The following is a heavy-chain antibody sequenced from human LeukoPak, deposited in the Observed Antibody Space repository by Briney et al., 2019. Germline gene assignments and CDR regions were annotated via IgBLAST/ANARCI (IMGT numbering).Heavy chain of an antibody. J-gene: IGHJ4*02. CDR2: IYYSGST. CDR3: ARSGRSMVRGVNYFDY. CDR1: GGSISSSSYY. D-gene: IGHD3-10*01. V-gene: IGHV4-39*07. Sequence: SETLSLTCTVSGGSISSSSYYWGWIRQPPGKGLEWVGTIYYSGSTYYNPSLKSRLTISVDTSKNQFSLKLTSVTAADTAVYYCARSGRSMVRGVNYFDYWGQGTLVTVSS.